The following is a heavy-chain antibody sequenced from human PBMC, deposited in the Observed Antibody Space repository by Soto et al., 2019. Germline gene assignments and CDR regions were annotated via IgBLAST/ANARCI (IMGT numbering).Heavy chain of an antibody. Sequence: ASETLSLTCTVSGGSISSSSYYWGWIRQPPGKGLEWIGSIYYSGSTYYNPSLKSRVTISVDTSKNQFSLKLSSVTAADTAVYYCASIRITMIVVTYWGQGTLVTVSS. D-gene: IGHD3-22*01. CDR3: ASIRITMIVVTY. CDR1: GGSISSSSYY. V-gene: IGHV4-39*01. J-gene: IGHJ4*02. CDR2: IYYSGST.